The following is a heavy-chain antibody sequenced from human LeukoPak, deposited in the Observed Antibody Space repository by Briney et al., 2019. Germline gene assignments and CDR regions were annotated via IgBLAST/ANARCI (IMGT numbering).Heavy chain of an antibody. CDR1: GASISSGGYY. V-gene: IGHV4-31*03. Sequence: ASQTLSLTCTVSGASISSGGYYWSWIRQHPGKGLEWIGYISYSGSPYYNPSLKSRVTISVDTSRNQFSLKLSSVTAADTAVYYCARGPHCSSTSCYSEYFHHWGQGALVTVSS. CDR2: ISYSGSP. CDR3: ARGPHCSSTSCYSEYFHH. J-gene: IGHJ1*01. D-gene: IGHD2-2*01.